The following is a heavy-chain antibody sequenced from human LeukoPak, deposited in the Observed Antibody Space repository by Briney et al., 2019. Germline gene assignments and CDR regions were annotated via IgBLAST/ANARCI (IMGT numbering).Heavy chain of an antibody. CDR3: ARFDNYDSSADYYGMDV. CDR2: IYYSGST. Sequence: SETLSLTCTVSGGSISSSSYYWGWIRQPPGKGLEWIGSIYYSGSTYYNPSLKSRVTISVDTSKNQFSLKLSSVTAADTAVYYCARFDNYDSSADYYGMDVWGQGTTVTVSS. CDR1: GGSISSSSYY. V-gene: IGHV4-39*01. J-gene: IGHJ6*02. D-gene: IGHD3-22*01.